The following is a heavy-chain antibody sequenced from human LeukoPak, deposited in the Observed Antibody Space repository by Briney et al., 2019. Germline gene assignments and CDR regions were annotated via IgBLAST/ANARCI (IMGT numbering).Heavy chain of an antibody. Sequence: GGSLRLSCAASGFTFSSYEMNWVRQAPGKGLEWVSGINWNGGSTGYADSVKGRFTISRDNAKNSLYLQMNSLRAEDTAVYYCAKGDSANYDFWSGYRYYFDYWGQGTLVTVSS. J-gene: IGHJ4*02. V-gene: IGHV3-20*04. CDR2: INWNGGST. D-gene: IGHD3-3*01. CDR1: GFTFSSYE. CDR3: AKGDSANYDFWSGYRYYFDY.